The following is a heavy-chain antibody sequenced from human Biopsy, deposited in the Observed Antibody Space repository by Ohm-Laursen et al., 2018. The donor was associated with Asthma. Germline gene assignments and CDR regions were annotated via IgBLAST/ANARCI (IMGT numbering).Heavy chain of an antibody. CDR2: IHCSGST. Sequence: SDTLSLTCTVSGASIKTDDHYWSWLRQPPGKGLEWFGFIHCSGSTSYNPSLKGGVTISVDTSKNQFSLKLSSVTAADTAVYYCARASVAASSNWFDPWGQGTLVTVSS. J-gene: IGHJ5*02. CDR1: GASIKTDDHY. D-gene: IGHD6-19*01. V-gene: IGHV4-30-4*02. CDR3: ARASVAASSNWFDP.